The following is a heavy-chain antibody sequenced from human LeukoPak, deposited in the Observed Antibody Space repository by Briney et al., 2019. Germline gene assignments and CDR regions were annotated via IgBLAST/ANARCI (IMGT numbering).Heavy chain of an antibody. CDR1: GGSISSYY. V-gene: IGHV4-4*09. J-gene: IGHJ5*02. Sequence: SSETLSLTCTVSGGSISSYYWSWIQQPPGKGLEWIGYIYTSGSTNYNPSLKSRVTISVDTSKNRFSLKLCSVTAADTAVYYCARHGDYNWFDPWGQGTLVTVSS. CDR2: IYTSGST. D-gene: IGHD4-17*01. CDR3: ARHGDYNWFDP.